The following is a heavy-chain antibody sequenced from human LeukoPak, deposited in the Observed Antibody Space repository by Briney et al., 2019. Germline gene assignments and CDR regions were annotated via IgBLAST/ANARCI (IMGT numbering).Heavy chain of an antibody. Sequence: GASVKVSCKASGYTFTCYYMHWVRQAPGQGLEWMGRINPNSGGTNYAQKFQGRVTMTRDTSISTAYMELSRLRSDDTAVYYCARVGAAYYYDSVDYWGQGTLVTVSS. V-gene: IGHV1-2*06. CDR3: ARVGAAYYYDSVDY. CDR1: GYTFTCYY. CDR2: INPNSGGT. J-gene: IGHJ4*02. D-gene: IGHD3-22*01.